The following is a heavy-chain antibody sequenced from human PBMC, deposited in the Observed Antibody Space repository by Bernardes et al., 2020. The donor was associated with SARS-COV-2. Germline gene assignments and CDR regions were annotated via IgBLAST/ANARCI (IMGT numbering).Heavy chain of an antibody. CDR3: ARQGLATVHNDY. Sequence: SETLSLTCTVSGGSISSSSYYWGWIHQPPGKGLEWIGSIYYSGSTYYNPSLKSRVTISVDTSKNQFSLKLSSVTAADTAVYYCARQGLATVHNDYWGQGTLVTVSS. V-gene: IGHV4-39*01. CDR1: GGSISSSSYY. D-gene: IGHD5-12*01. CDR2: IYYSGST. J-gene: IGHJ4*02.